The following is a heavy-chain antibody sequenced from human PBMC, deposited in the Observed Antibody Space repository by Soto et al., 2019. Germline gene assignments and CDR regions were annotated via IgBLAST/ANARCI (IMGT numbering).Heavy chain of an antibody. Sequence: EVQLLESGGGLVQPGGSLRLSCAASGFTFSSYAMSWVREAPGKGLEWVSAISGSGGSTYYADSVKGRFTISRDNSKNTLYLQMNSLIAEDTAVYYCAKDQGDGDPFPRYWGQGTLVTVSS. CDR1: GFTFSSYA. J-gene: IGHJ4*02. CDR3: AKDQGDGDPFPRY. D-gene: IGHD4-17*01. V-gene: IGHV3-23*01. CDR2: ISGSGGST.